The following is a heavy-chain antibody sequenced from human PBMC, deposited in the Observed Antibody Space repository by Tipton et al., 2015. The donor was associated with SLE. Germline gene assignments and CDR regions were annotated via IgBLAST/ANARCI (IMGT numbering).Heavy chain of an antibody. J-gene: IGHJ6*03. CDR1: GGSLSGYS. Sequence: LRLSCAVYGGSLSGYSWSWIRQSPGKGLEWIGEINHGGSTNYNPSLKSRVAISLDMPKNQFSLRLTSVTAADTAVYYCARGVSGYFHYCYMDVWGRGTTVTISS. CDR2: INHGGST. V-gene: IGHV4-34*01. CDR3: ARGVSGYFHYCYMDV. D-gene: IGHD3-16*01.